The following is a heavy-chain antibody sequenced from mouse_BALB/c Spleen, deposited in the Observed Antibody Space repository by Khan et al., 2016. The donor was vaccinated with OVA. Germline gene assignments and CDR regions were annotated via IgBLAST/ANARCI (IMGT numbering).Heavy chain of an antibody. V-gene: IGHV2-9*02. Sequence: QVQLKQSGPGLVAPSQTLSITCTVSGFSVTNYGVHWVRQPPGKGLEWLGVIWAGGSTNRNSALMSRLGISKDDSKSQVFLTMNSLQTDDTAIYYCARAFYYGAWFAYWGQGTLVTVSA. D-gene: IGHD1-1*01. CDR2: IWAGGST. CDR1: GFSVTNYG. CDR3: ARAFYYGAWFAY. J-gene: IGHJ3*01.